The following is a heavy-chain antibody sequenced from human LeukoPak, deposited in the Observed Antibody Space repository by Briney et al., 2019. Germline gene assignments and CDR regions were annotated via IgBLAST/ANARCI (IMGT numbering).Heavy chain of an antibody. CDR1: GFTFDDYG. J-gene: IGHJ4*02. CDR2: INWNGGST. Sequence: GGSLRLSCAASGFTFDDYGMSWVRQAPGKGLEWVTGINWNGGSTGYEDYVKGRFTISRDNAKNSLYLQMNSLRAEDTALYYCARDTEYSSSFDYWGQGTLVTVSS. CDR3: ARDTEYSSSFDY. D-gene: IGHD6-6*01. V-gene: IGHV3-20*04.